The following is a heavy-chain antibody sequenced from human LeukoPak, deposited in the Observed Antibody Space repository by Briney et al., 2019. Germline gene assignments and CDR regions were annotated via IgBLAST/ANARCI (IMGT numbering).Heavy chain of an antibody. J-gene: IGHJ4*02. V-gene: IGHV3-48*03. CDR3: ALLAVASDFDY. CDR2: IGSSGTTI. D-gene: IGHD6-19*01. Sequence: PGGSLRLSCAVSGFTFSIYEMNWVRQAPGKGLEWVSSIGSSGTTIYYADSVKGRFTISRDNARNSLYLQMNSLRVEDTAVYYCALLAVASDFDYWGQGALVTVSS. CDR1: GFTFSIYE.